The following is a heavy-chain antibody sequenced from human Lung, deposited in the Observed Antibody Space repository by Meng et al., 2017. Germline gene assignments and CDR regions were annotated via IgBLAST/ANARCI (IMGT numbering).Heavy chain of an antibody. CDR3: ARVKYSSSWYLDF. D-gene: IGHD6-13*01. V-gene: IGHV4-39*07. Sequence: RQRQKSGPGLVQPSETRSPTCTVSGGSISSISYYWGWIRRPPGKGLEWIGSISDGGNTYYNPSLQSRVSISVDTSKNQFSLKLRSVTAADTAVYYCARVKYSSSWYLDFWGQGALVTVSS. CDR2: ISDGGNT. CDR1: GGSISSISYY. J-gene: IGHJ4*02.